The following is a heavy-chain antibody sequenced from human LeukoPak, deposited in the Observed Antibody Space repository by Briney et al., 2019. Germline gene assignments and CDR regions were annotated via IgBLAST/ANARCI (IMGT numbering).Heavy chain of an antibody. D-gene: IGHD2-2*01. Sequence: ASVKVSCKASGYTFSSYGISWVRQAPGQGLEWMGWSSGYNGNTNYAQKFQGRVTMTRDTSISTAYMELSRLRSDDTAVYYCARDAIVVVPAAMGYWGQGTLVTVSS. J-gene: IGHJ4*02. CDR3: ARDAIVVVPAAMGY. CDR2: SSGYNGNT. V-gene: IGHV1-18*01. CDR1: GYTFSSYG.